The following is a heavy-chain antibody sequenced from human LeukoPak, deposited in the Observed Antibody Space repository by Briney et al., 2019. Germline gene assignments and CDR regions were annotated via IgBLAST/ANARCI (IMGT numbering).Heavy chain of an antibody. J-gene: IGHJ5*02. D-gene: IGHD3-3*01. CDR2: IYTGGST. Sequence: SQTMSFTCTVSGGSMTSGGDYWTWIRHPAGKELEWIGLIYTGGSTNYNPSLKSRVTISIDTSKNQFSLKLTSVTTAVTDVYYVARYFCAWGQGTLGTVSS. CDR3: ARYFCA. CDR1: GGSMTSGGDY. V-gene: IGHV4-61*02.